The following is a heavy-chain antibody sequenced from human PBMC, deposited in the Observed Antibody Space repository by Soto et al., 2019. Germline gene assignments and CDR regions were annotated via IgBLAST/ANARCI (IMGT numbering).Heavy chain of an antibody. V-gene: IGHV1-69*13. CDR2: IIPIFGTA. Sequence: ASVKVSCKASGGTFSSYAISWVRQAPGQGLEWMGGIIPIFGTANYAQKFQGRVTITADESTSTAYMELSSLRSEDTAVYYCARVNPYDSSGYYYFDYWGQGTLVTVSS. D-gene: IGHD3-22*01. CDR1: GGTFSSYA. CDR3: ARVNPYDSSGYYYFDY. J-gene: IGHJ4*02.